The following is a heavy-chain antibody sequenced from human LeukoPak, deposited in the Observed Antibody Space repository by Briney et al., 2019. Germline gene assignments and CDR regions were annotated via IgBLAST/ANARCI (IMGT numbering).Heavy chain of an antibody. J-gene: IGHJ4*02. D-gene: IGHD6-19*01. CDR1: GVSLSTSGMR. CDR2: IDWDDEK. Sequence: SGPALVKPTQTLTLTCTFAGVSLSTSGMRVNSIRQSPGKALEWLARIDWDDEKFYSTSLKTRLTISKDTSKNQVVLTMTNMGPVDTATYYCLAIIAVPGSYYFDYWGQGTLVTVSS. CDR3: LAIIAVPGSYYFDY. V-gene: IGHV2-70*04.